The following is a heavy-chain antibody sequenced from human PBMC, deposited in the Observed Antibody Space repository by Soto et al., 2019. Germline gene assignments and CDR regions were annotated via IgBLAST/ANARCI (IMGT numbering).Heavy chain of an antibody. V-gene: IGHV1-69*13. Sequence: SLKVSCKASGGTFSSYAISWVRQAPGQGLEWMGGIIPIFGTANYAQKFQGRVTITADESTSTAYMELSSLRSEDTAVYYCAELGYCSGGSCYGGRVRYYGMDVWGQGTTVTVSS. CDR1: GGTFSSYA. CDR3: AELGYCSGGSCYGGRVRYYGMDV. J-gene: IGHJ6*02. CDR2: IIPIFGTA. D-gene: IGHD2-15*01.